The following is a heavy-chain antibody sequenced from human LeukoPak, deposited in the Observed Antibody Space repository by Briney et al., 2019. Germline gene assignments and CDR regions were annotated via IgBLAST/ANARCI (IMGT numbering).Heavy chain of an antibody. Sequence: GGSLRLSCAASGFTFTNYAMSWVRQTAGKGLEWVSSTSRYGQVTFYADSVKGRFTISRDNSKSTLYLQMNSLRVDDTAIYYCAKDRPNYYGHDGLYYTRGGDTWGRGTLVTVSS. V-gene: IGHV3-23*01. J-gene: IGHJ5*02. CDR1: GFTFTNYA. CDR3: AKDRPNYYGHDGLYYTRGGDT. CDR2: TSRYGQVT. D-gene: IGHD3-10*01.